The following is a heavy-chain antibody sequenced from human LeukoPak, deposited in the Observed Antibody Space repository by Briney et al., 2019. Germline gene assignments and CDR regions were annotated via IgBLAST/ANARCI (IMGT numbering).Heavy chain of an antibody. CDR1: GGSISSSSYC. V-gene: IGHV4-39*01. CDR3: ASPNYYDSSGYYPIDY. CDR2: IYYSGST. Sequence: PSETLSLTRTVSGGSISSSSYCWGWIRQPPGKGLEWIGSIYYSGSTYYNPSLKSRVTISVDTSKNQFSLKLSSVTAADTAVYYCASPNYYDSSGYYPIDYWGQGTLVTVSS. D-gene: IGHD3-22*01. J-gene: IGHJ4*02.